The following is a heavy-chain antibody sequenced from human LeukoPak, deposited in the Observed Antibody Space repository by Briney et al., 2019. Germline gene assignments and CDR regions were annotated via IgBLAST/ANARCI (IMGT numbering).Heavy chain of an antibody. J-gene: IGHJ4*02. Sequence: GGSLRLSCAASGFTFGSYGMHWVRQAPGKGLEWVAVISYDGSNKYYADSVRGRFTISRDNSKNTLYLQMNSLRAEDTAVYYCATTTVTTYFDYWGQGTLVTVSS. CDR2: ISYDGSNK. V-gene: IGHV3-30*03. CDR1: GFTFGSYG. CDR3: ATTTVTTYFDY. D-gene: IGHD4-17*01.